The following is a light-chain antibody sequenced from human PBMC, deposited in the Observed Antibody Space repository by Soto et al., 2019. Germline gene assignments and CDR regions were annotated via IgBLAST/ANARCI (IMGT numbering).Light chain of an antibody. CDR3: SSHAGIINVV. V-gene: IGLV2-8*01. CDR2: EVT. CDR1: SGDVGGYNY. J-gene: IGLJ3*02. Sequence: QSVLTQPPSASGSPGQSVTISCTGTSGDVGGYNYVSWYQQHPGKAPKLMIYEVTKRPSGVPDRFSGSKSGNTASLTVSGLLAEDEADYYCSSHAGIINVVFGGGTKLTVL.